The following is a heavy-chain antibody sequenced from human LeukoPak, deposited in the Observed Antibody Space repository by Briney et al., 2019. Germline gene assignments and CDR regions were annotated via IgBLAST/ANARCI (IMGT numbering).Heavy chain of an antibody. CDR1: GGSISSYY. CDR2: IYYSGST. Sequence: SETLSLTCTVSGGSISSYYWSWIRQPPGKGLEWIGYIYYSGSTNYNPSLKSRVTISVDTSKNQFSLKLSSVTAADTAVYYCARGTYYDFWSGYYNPNYFDYWGQGTLVTVSS. V-gene: IGHV4-59*01. J-gene: IGHJ4*02. CDR3: ARGTYYDFWSGYYNPNYFDY. D-gene: IGHD3-3*01.